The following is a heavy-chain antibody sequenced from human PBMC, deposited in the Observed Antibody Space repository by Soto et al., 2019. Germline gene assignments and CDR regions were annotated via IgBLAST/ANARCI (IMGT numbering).Heavy chain of an antibody. CDR2: IYYSGST. CDR1: GGSISSGDYY. Sequence: SETLSLTCTVSGGSISSGDYYWSWIRQPPGKGLEWIGYIYYSGSTYYNPSLKSRVTISVDTSKNQFSLKLSSVTAADTAVYYCARETQDGYNSATFDYWGQGTLVTVSS. CDR3: ARETQDGYNSATFDY. D-gene: IGHD5-12*01. J-gene: IGHJ4*02. V-gene: IGHV4-30-4*01.